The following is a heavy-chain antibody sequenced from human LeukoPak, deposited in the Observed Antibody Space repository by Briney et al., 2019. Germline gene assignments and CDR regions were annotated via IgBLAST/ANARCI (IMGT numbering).Heavy chain of an antibody. D-gene: IGHD1-26*01. CDR1: GFTVSSNY. CDR2: IYSGGST. J-gene: IGHJ4*02. V-gene: IGHV3-66*01. Sequence: GGSLRLSCAASGFTVSSNYMSWVRQAPGKGLEWVSVIYSGGSTYYADSVKGRFTISRDNSKNTLYLQMNSLRAEDTAVYYCAREARGAVYFDYWGQGTLVTVSS. CDR3: AREARGAVYFDY.